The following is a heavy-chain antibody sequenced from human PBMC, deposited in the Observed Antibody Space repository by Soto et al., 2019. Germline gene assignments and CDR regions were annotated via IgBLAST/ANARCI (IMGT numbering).Heavy chain of an antibody. Sequence: GGSLRLSCAASGFTFSSYAMHWVRQAPGKGLEYVSAISSNGGSTYYANSVKGRFTISRDNSKNTLYLQMGSLRAEDMAVYYCARAWRNDILPWVFDPWGQGTLVTVSS. J-gene: IGHJ5*02. CDR1: GFTFSSYA. D-gene: IGHD3-9*01. V-gene: IGHV3-64*01. CDR2: ISSNGGST. CDR3: ARAWRNDILPWVFDP.